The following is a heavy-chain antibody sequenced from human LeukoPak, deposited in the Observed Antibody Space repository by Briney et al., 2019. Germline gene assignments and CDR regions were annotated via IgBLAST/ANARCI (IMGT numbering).Heavy chain of an antibody. CDR3: ADTAYDFWSGYSKTIY. Sequence: PSETLSLTCAVYGGTFSGYYWSWIRQPPGKGLEWIGEINLSGSTNYNPSLKSRVTISVDTSNNQFSLKLSSVTAADTAVYYCADTAYDFWSGYSKTIYWGQGTLVTVSS. V-gene: IGHV4-34*08. D-gene: IGHD3-3*01. CDR1: GGTFSGYY. J-gene: IGHJ4*02. CDR2: INLSGST.